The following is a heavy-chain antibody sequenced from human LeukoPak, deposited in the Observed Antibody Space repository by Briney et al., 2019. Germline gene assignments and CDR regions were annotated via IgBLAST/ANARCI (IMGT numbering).Heavy chain of an antibody. J-gene: IGHJ5*02. V-gene: IGHV4-30-4*01. Sequence: SETLSLTCTVSGGSLSSGDYYWGWIRQPPGKGLEWIGYIYYSGSTYYNPSLKSRVTISVDTSKNQFSLKLSSVTAADTAVYYCARVDYVWGSYPGWFDPWGQGTLVTVSS. D-gene: IGHD3-16*02. CDR2: IYYSGST. CDR3: ARVDYVWGSYPGWFDP. CDR1: GGSLSSGDYY.